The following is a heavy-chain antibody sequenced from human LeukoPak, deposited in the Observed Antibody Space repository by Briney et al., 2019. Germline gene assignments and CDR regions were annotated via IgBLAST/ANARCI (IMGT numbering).Heavy chain of an antibody. CDR2: ISYDETNK. J-gene: IGHJ3*02. Sequence: GGSLRLSCATSGFTFSSYAMHWVRQAPGKGLEWVAVISYDETNKYYADSVKGRFTISRDNSKNTLYLQMNSLRAEDTAVYYCAKSIAAAGIGAFDIWGQGTMVTVSS. CDR1: GFTFSSYA. CDR3: AKSIAAAGIGAFDI. D-gene: IGHD6-13*01. V-gene: IGHV3-30-3*02.